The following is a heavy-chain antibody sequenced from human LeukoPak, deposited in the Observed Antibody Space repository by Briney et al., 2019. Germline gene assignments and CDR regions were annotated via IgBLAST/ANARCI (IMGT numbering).Heavy chain of an antibody. V-gene: IGHV1-18*01. CDR1: GYTFTSYG. D-gene: IGHD1-26*01. J-gene: IGHJ4*02. CDR3: ARDALSRVGATYD. Sequence: ASVKVSCKASGYTFTSYGISWVRQAPGQGLEWMGWISGYNGDTNYAQNLQGRVTMTADTSTSTAYTEVRSLRSDDTAVYYCARDALSRVGATYDWGQGTLVTVSS. CDR2: ISGYNGDT.